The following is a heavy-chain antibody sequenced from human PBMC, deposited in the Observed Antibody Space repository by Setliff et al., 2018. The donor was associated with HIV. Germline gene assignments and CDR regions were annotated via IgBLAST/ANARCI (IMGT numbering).Heavy chain of an antibody. CDR3: THVNNFRSVYFAS. J-gene: IGHJ4*02. D-gene: IGHD1-1*01. Sequence: SETLSLTCAVSGGSISSSNWWSWVRQPPGKGLEWIGEIYHSGSTNYNPSLKSRVTISVDKSKNQFSLKLSSVTAADTATYYCTHVNNFRSVYFASWGQGTLVTVSS. CDR1: GGSISSSNW. V-gene: IGHV4-4*02. CDR2: IYHSGST.